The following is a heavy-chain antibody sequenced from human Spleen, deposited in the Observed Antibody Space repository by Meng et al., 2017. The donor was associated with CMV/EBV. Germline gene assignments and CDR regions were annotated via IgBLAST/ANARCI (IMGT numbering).Heavy chain of an antibody. CDR1: GFSFSSYS. CDR2: ISSRSSYI. V-gene: IGHV3-21*01. CDR3: ARDRGGNQLPLKDY. Sequence: GGSLRLSCAASGFSFSSYSLNWVRQAPGKGLEWVSSISSRSSYIYYADSVKGRFTISRSDAKSSVYLQMNSLRAEDTAVYYCARDRGGNQLPLKDYWGQGTLVTVSS. J-gene: IGHJ4*02. D-gene: IGHD2-2*01.